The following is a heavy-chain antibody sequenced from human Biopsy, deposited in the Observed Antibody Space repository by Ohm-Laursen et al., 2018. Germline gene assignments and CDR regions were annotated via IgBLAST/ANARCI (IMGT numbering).Heavy chain of an antibody. CDR2: MNQDGSEE. Sequence: GSLRLSCAASGFIFSRYWMNWVHQTPEKGLEWVANMNQDGSEEHYVDSVKGRFTISRDNSKSSLYLQMNSLRDEDTAVYYCARGPSGTAAGRFASWGQGTLVTVSS. D-gene: IGHD6-13*01. V-gene: IGHV3-7*04. J-gene: IGHJ4*02. CDR3: ARGPSGTAAGRFAS. CDR1: GFIFSRYW.